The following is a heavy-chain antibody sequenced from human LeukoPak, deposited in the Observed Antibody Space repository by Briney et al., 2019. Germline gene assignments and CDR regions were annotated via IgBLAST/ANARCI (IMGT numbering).Heavy chain of an antibody. CDR3: ARDLYPTVTTDYYYYYMDV. D-gene: IGHD4-17*01. CDR2: ISSSGSTI. CDR1: GFTFSSYE. J-gene: IGHJ6*03. Sequence: PGGSLRLSCTASGFTFSSYEMNWVRQAPGKGLEWVSYISSSGSTIYYADSVKGRFTISRDNSKNTLYLQMNSLRAEDTAVYYCARDLYPTVTTDYYYYYMDVWGKGTTVTVSS. V-gene: IGHV3-48*03.